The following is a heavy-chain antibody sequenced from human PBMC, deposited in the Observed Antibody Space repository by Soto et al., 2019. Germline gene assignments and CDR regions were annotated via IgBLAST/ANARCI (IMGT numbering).Heavy chain of an antibody. CDR3: TRKYYDILTGLIDY. CDR2: IRSKAYGGTT. J-gene: IGHJ4*02. D-gene: IGHD3-9*01. Sequence: PGGSLRLSCTASGFTFGDYAMSWFRQAPGKGLEWVGFIRSKAYGGTTEYAASVKGRFTISRDDSKSIAYLQMNSLKTEDTAVYYCTRKYYDILTGLIDYWGQGTLVTVSS. CDR1: GFTFGDYA. V-gene: IGHV3-49*03.